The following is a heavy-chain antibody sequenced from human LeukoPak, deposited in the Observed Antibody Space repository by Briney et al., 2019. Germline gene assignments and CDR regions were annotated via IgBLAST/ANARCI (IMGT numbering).Heavy chain of an antibody. D-gene: IGHD3-22*01. CDR1: GFTFSSYG. J-gene: IGHJ6*03. Sequence: GGSLRLSCAASGFTFSSYGMHWVRQAPGKGLEWVAVISYDGNNKYYADSVKGRFTISRDNSKNTLYLQMNSLRAEDTAVYYCAKDGGYEGYYYYYMDVWGKGTTVTVSS. V-gene: IGHV3-30*18. CDR3: AKDGGYEGYYYYYMDV. CDR2: ISYDGNNK.